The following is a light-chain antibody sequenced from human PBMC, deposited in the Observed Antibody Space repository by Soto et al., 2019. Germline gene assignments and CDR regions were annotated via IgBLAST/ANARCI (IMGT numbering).Light chain of an antibody. CDR1: QYITIY. V-gene: IGKV3-11*01. CDR2: DAS. Sequence: EIVLTQSPATLSLSPGERATLSCRASQYITIYLAWYQQKPGQAPRLLIYDASNRATGIPARFSGSGSGTDFTLTISCLEPDDFAVYYCQQRADWPITVGQGTRLEN. CDR3: QQRADWPIT. J-gene: IGKJ5*01.